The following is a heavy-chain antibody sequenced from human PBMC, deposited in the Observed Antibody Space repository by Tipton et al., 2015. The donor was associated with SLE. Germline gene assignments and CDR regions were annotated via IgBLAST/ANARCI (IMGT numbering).Heavy chain of an antibody. V-gene: IGHV4-59*08. CDR3: ARQFDYTGFAHWYFDL. Sequence: LRLSCTVSGGSLSRYYWSWIRQPPGKGLEWIGYISDSGSTDYNPSLKSRVTMSVDTSKNQFSLKLRSVTAADTAVYYCARQFDYTGFAHWYFDLWGRGTLVTVSS. CDR2: ISDSGST. D-gene: IGHD3-9*01. CDR1: GGSLSRYY. J-gene: IGHJ2*01.